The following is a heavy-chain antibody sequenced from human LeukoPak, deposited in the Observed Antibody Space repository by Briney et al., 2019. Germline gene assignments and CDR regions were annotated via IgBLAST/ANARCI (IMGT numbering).Heavy chain of an antibody. CDR3: ARGTVDSGKDY. CDR2: IKQDGSEK. J-gene: IGHJ4*02. CDR1: GFTFSSYW. D-gene: IGHD1-26*01. V-gene: IGHV3-7*03. Sequence: GGSLRLSCAASGFTFSSYWMSWVRQAPGKGLEWVANIKQDGSEKYYVDSVKGRFTISRDNAKNSLYLQMSSLRADDTAVYYCARGTVDSGKDYWGQGTLVTVSS.